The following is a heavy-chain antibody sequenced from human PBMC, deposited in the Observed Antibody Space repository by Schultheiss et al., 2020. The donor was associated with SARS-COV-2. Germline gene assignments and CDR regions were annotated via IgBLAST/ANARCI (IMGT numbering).Heavy chain of an antibody. J-gene: IGHJ2*01. V-gene: IGHV4-4*02. CDR3: ARDWGYGDPYWYFDL. D-gene: IGHD4-17*01. CDR2: IYHSGST. CDR1: GGSISSSNW. Sequence: SETLSLTCAVSGGSISSSNWWSWVRQPPGKGLEWIGEIYHSGSTNYNPSLKSRVTISVDKSKNQFSLKLSSVTAADTAVYYCARDWGYGDPYWYFDLWGRGTLVTVSS.